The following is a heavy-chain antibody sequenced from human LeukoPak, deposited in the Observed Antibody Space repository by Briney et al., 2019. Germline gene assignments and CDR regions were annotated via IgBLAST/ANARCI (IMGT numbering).Heavy chain of an antibody. D-gene: IGHD4-23*01. Sequence: SETLSLTCAVYGGSFSGYYWSWIRQPPGKGLEWIGEINHSGSTNYNPSLKSRVTISVDRSKNQFSLKLSSVTAADTAVYYCARDLLNEGNHLDYWGQGTLVTVSS. CDR2: INHSGST. V-gene: IGHV4-34*01. J-gene: IGHJ4*02. CDR3: ARDLLNEGNHLDY. CDR1: GGSFSGYY.